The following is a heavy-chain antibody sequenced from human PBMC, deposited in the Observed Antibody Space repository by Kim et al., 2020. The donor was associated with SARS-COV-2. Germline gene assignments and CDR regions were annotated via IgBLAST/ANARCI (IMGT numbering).Heavy chain of an antibody. Sequence: GGSLRLSCVGSGFTFSNYGMHWVRQAPGKGLEWVGIVSYEGRNKFYAGSVEGRFTISRDNSKNTLYLQMNNLRAEDTALYYCVKEAAFTTVVVDYYFDFWGQGTLVTVSS. V-gene: IGHV3-30*18. D-gene: IGHD2-15*01. CDR2: VSYEGRNK. CDR3: VKEAAFTTVVVDYYFDF. J-gene: IGHJ4*02. CDR1: GFTFSNYG.